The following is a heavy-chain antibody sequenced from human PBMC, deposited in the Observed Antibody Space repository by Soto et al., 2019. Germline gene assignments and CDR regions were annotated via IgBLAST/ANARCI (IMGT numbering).Heavy chain of an antibody. CDR3: ARVGGTGGYTYGLDY. CDR1: GCTFSSYA. V-gene: IGHV1-69*06. CDR2: IIPVFGTG. Sequence: SVKVSCKASGCTFSSYAISWVRQAPGQGLEWMGGIIPVFGTGIYAQKFQGRVTITADKSTNTAYMELSSLRSEDTAVYFCARVGGTGGYTYGLDYWGQGTLVTVSS. D-gene: IGHD5-18*01. J-gene: IGHJ4*02.